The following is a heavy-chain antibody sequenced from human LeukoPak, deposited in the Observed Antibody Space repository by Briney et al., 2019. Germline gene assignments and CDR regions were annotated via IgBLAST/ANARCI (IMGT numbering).Heavy chain of an antibody. CDR3: QRNLGNSLLAA. V-gene: IGHV6-1*01. CDR1: GDSVSRNNAA. D-gene: IGHD4-23*01. J-gene: IGHJ5*02. Sequence: SQTLSLTCVLSGDSVSRNNAAWNWLRQSPSRGLEWLGRTFYRSKWYNEYAVSLKSRLRINPDTSKNQFSLHLDSVTPEDTAVFSIQRNLGNSLLAAWGQGTLATVSS. CDR2: TFYRSKWYN.